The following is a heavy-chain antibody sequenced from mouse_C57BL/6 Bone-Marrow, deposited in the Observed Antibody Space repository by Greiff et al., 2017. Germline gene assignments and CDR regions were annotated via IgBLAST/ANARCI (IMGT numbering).Heavy chain of an antibody. CDR1: GFTFSSYG. CDR3: AREGFDY. CDR2: ISSGGSYT. Sequence: KLVESGGDLVKPGGSLKLSCAASGFTFSSYGMSWVRQTPDKRLEWVATISSGGSYTYYPDSVKGRFTISRDNAKNTLYLQMSSLKSEDTAMYYCAREGFDYWGQGTTLTVSS. J-gene: IGHJ2*01. V-gene: IGHV5-6*02.